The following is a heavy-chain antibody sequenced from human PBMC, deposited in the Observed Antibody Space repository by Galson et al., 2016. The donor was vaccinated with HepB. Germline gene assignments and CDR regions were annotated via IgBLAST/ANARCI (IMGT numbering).Heavy chain of an antibody. Sequence: QSGAEVKKPGESLKISCKVSGYSFTKHWIDWVRQMPGKGLEGMGRIDPSDSYTHSGPTFQGHATIPTARATNTSSLQWSSLKVSDTGIYFCARQGFCSGSNCRGYAFDIWGQGTTVTVSS. D-gene: IGHD2-15*01. J-gene: IGHJ3*02. V-gene: IGHV5-10-1*01. CDR2: IDPSDSYT. CDR1: GYSFTKHW. CDR3: ARQGFCSGSNCRGYAFDI.